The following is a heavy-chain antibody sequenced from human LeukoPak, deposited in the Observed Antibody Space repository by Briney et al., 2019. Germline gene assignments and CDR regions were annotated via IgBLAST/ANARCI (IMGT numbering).Heavy chain of an antibody. CDR1: GFTFSSYG. Sequence: GGSLRLSCAASGFTFSSYGMHWVRRAPGKGLEWVAVISYDGSNKYYADSVKGRFTISRDNSKNTLYLQMNSLRAEDAAVYYCAKDLVRTAIDYWGQGTLVTVSS. J-gene: IGHJ4*02. CDR3: AKDLVRTAIDY. V-gene: IGHV3-30*18. CDR2: ISYDGSNK. D-gene: IGHD6-25*01.